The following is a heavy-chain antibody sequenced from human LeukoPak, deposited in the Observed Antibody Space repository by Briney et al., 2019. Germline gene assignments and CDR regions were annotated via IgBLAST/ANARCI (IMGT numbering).Heavy chain of an antibody. V-gene: IGHV1-24*01. Sequence: GASVKVSCKVSGYTLSEVSMNWVRQAPGKGLEWMGGFDPEDGETVYAQKFQGRVTMTEDTYSDTAHMELSSLRSEDTAVYYCATSQLNWQQLVRYGMDVWGQGTTVTVS. CDR3: ATSQLNWQQLVRYGMDV. J-gene: IGHJ6*02. CDR2: FDPEDGET. CDR1: GYTLSEVS. D-gene: IGHD6-13*01.